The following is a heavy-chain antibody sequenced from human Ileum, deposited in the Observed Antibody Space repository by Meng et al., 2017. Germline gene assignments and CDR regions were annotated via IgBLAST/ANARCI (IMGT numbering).Heavy chain of an antibody. V-gene: IGHV3-23*01. Sequence: GESLKISCAASGFTFTNYAITWVRQAPGKGLECVTVITGDGAATAYADSVKGRFTISRDNSKNMLYLEMNSLGADDTVVYYCAKGTLGHCTHSTCYPCDSWGQGTRVTGYS. CDR1: GFTFTNYA. D-gene: IGHD2-8*01. CDR2: ITGDGAAT. CDR3: AKGTLGHCTHSTCYPCDS. J-gene: IGHJ4*02.